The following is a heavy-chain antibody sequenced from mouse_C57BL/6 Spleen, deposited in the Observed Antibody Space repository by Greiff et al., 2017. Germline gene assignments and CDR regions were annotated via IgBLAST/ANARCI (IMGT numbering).Heavy chain of an antibody. CDR3: ARQSFLNWDADY. CDR1: GYTFTDYY. D-gene: IGHD4-1*02. CDR2: IYPGSGNT. J-gene: IGHJ2*01. Sequence: QVQLQQSGAELVRPGASVKLSCKASGYTFTDYYINWVKQRPGQGLEWIARIYPGSGNTYYNEKFKGKATLTAEKSSSTAYMQLSSLTSEDSAVYFCARQSFLNWDADYWGQGTTLTVSS. V-gene: IGHV1-76*01.